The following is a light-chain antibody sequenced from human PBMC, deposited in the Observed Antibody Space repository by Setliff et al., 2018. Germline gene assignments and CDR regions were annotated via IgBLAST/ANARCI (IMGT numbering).Light chain of an antibody. V-gene: IGLV7-46*01. CDR3: FLSYSGIVI. CDR2: GTS. J-gene: IGLJ2*01. Sequence: QAVVTQEPSLTVSPGGTVTLTCGSSTGTVTSGHYPYWFQQKPGQAPKTLIYGTSEKYSWTPARFSGSLLGGKAALTLSGAQPEDEADYYCFLSYSGIVIFGGGTKVTVL. CDR1: TGTVTSGHY.